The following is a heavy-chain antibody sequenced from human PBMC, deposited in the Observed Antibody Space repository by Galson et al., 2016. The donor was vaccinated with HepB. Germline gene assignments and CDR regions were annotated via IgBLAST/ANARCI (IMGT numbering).Heavy chain of an antibody. J-gene: IGHJ4*02. Sequence: SLRLSCAASGFTFSIYGMHWVRQAPGKGLEWVAVISFDGTNKYYADSVKGRFTISRDNSRTMVYLQMNSLRPADTAVYYCAKSASSGAFFDYWGQGTLVTVSS. V-gene: IGHV3-30*18. CDR2: ISFDGTNK. CDR3: AKSASSGAFFDY. CDR1: GFTFSIYG. D-gene: IGHD3-22*01.